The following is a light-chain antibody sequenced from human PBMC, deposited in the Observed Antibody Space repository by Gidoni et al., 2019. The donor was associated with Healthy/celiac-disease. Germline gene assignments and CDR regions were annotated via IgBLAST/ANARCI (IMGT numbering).Light chain of an antibody. Sequence: EIVLTQSPATLSLSPGERATLSCSASQRVSSYLAWYQQKPGQAPRLLIYDASNRATGIPARFSCSGSGTDFTLTISSLEPEDFAVYYCQQRSNWPLTFGGGTKVEIK. CDR2: DAS. V-gene: IGKV3-11*01. CDR3: QQRSNWPLT. CDR1: QRVSSY. J-gene: IGKJ4*01.